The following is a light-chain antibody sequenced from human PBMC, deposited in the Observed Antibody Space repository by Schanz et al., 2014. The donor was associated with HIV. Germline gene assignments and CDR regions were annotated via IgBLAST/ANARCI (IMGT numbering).Light chain of an antibody. V-gene: IGLV2-8*01. Sequence: QSALTQPPSASGSPGQSVTISCTGTSNDIGAYRYVSWYQHHPGRAPRLLIYEVTKRPSGVPARFSGSKSGNTASLTVSGLQADDEADYYCSSYAATSNVLFGGGTKLTVL. J-gene: IGLJ3*02. CDR1: SNDIGAYRY. CDR3: SSYAATSNVL. CDR2: EVT.